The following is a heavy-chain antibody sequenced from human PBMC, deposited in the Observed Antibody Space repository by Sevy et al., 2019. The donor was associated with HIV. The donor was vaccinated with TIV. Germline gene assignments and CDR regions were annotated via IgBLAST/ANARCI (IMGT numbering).Heavy chain of an antibody. CDR3: ALERVSSDVAEYLRN. CDR1: GFTFTLYS. V-gene: IGHV3-30-3*01. J-gene: IGHJ1*01. D-gene: IGHD1-1*01. Sequence: GGSLRLSCAASGFTFTLYSMHWVRQAPGKGLEWVATISFDGSNKHYADSVKGRFTISRDNSQNSLYLQMNRLRTEDTAVYYCALERVSSDVAEYLRNWGQGTLVTVSS. CDR2: ISFDGSNK.